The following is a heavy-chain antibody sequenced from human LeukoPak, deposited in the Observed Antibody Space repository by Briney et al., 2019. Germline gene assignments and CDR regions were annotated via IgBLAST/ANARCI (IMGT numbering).Heavy chain of an antibody. CDR3: AREGAYDFSTYYGMDV. J-gene: IGHJ6*02. V-gene: IGHV3-74*01. Sequence: GGSLRLSCAASGFTFSSYWMHWVRQAPGKGLVWVSRINSDGSSTSYADSVKGQFTISRDNAKNTLYLQMNSLRAEDTAVYYCAREGAYDFSTYYGMDVWGQGTTVTVSS. D-gene: IGHD3-3*01. CDR2: INSDGSST. CDR1: GFTFSSYW.